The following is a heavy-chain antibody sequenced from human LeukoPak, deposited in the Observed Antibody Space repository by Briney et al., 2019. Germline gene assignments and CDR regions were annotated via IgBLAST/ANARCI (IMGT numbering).Heavy chain of an antibody. CDR2: IKSKTDGGTT. Sequence: GGSLRLSCAASGFTFSSYAMSWVRQAPGKGLEWVARIKSKTDGGTTDYVAPVKGRFTISRDDSKNTLYLQMNSLKTEDTAVYYCTTYVPFDYWGQGTLVTVSS. D-gene: IGHD3-16*01. CDR1: GFTFSSYA. V-gene: IGHV3-15*01. J-gene: IGHJ4*02. CDR3: TTYVPFDY.